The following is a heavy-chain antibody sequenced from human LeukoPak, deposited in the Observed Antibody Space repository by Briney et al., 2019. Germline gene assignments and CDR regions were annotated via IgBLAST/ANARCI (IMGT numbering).Heavy chain of an antibody. V-gene: IGHV3-30*18. J-gene: IGHJ4*02. D-gene: IGHD3-10*01. Sequence: GGSLRLSCAASGFTFSSYGMHWVRQAPGKGLEWVAVISYDGTNKYYADSVKGRFTISRENSKNTLYLHMNSLRVDDTAVYYCAKDWSEGSGSYIDYWGQGALVTVSS. CDR2: ISYDGTNK. CDR3: AKDWSEGSGSYIDY. CDR1: GFTFSSYG.